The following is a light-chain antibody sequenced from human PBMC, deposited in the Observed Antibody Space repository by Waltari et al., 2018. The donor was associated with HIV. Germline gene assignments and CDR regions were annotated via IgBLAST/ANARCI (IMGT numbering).Light chain of an antibody. V-gene: IGKV3-15*01. CDR1: QSVRNN. CDR3: HQYWEWPPSP. Sequence: IVVTQSPATLSVSPGERVTLSCRASQSVRNNLAWYQQKPGQAPRLVMSGASTSARNIPARFRGSGSGTEFTLTINSLESEDVAVYYCHQYWEWPPSPFGQGTRLEI. J-gene: IGKJ2*01. CDR2: GAS.